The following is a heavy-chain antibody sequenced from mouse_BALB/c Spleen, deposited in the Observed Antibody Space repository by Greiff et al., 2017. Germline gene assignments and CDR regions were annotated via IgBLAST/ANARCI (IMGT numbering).Heavy chain of an antibody. Sequence: EVMLVESGGGLVKPGGSLKLSCAASGFTFSDYYMYWVRQTPEKRLEWVATISDGGSYTYYPDSVKGRFTISRDNAKNNLYLQMSSLKSEDTAMYYCARVPYDSGAMDYWGQGTSVTVSS. J-gene: IGHJ4*01. V-gene: IGHV5-4*02. D-gene: IGHD2-4*01. CDR1: GFTFSDYY. CDR2: ISDGGSYT. CDR3: ARVPYDSGAMDY.